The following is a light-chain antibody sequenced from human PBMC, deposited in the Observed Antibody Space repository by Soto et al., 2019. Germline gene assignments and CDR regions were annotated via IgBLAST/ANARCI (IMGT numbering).Light chain of an antibody. Sequence: IVMTQSPATLSVSPGERATLSCRASQSVSSNLAWYQQKPGQAPRLLIYGASNRATGIPDRFSGSGSGTDFTLTISRLEPEDFAVYYCQQYGSSPFTFGQGTRLEI. CDR2: GAS. CDR3: QQYGSSPFT. V-gene: IGKV3-20*01. CDR1: QSVSSN. J-gene: IGKJ5*01.